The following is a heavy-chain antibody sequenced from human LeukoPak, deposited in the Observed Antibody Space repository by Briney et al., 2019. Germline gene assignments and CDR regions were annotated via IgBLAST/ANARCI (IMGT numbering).Heavy chain of an antibody. CDR3: ARTITDCGGDCYSFWFDP. J-gene: IGHJ5*02. Sequence: GASVKVSCKASGYTFTGYYMHWVRQAPGQGLEWMGWINTNTGNPTYAQGFTGRFVFSLDTSVSTAYLQISSLKAEDTAVYYCARTITDCGGDCYSFWFDPWGQGTLVTVSS. CDR2: INTNTGNP. V-gene: IGHV7-4-1*02. D-gene: IGHD2-21*02. CDR1: GYTFTGYY.